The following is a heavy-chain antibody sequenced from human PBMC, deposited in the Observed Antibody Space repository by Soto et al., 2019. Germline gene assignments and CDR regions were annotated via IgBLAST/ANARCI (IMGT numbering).Heavy chain of an antibody. Sequence: QLQLQESGPGLVKPSETLSLTSTVSGGSISSSRYYWGWIRHPPGMVLEWIGGIYYRGSTYYHQSLKSRDTIDVYTSKNPFSLKLRSVTAVDPAVYCCADRSREWELGENYFDYWGQGTLVTVSS. D-gene: IGHD1-26*01. CDR1: GGSISSSRYY. V-gene: IGHV4-39*01. J-gene: IGHJ4*02. CDR3: ADRSREWELGENYFDY. CDR2: IYYRGST.